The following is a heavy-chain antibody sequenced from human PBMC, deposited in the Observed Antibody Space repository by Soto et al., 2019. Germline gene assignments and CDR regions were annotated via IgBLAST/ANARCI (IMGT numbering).Heavy chain of an antibody. CDR1: GFTFSDYY. CDR3: AGRYDCSGGSCYNWFDP. J-gene: IGHJ5*02. CDR2: ISSSGSTI. V-gene: IGHV3-11*01. Sequence: PGGSLRLSCAASGFTFSDYYMSWIRQAPGKGLEWVSYISSSGSTIYYADSVKGRFTISRDSAKNSLYLQMNSLRAEDTAVYYCAGRYDCSGGSCYNWFDPWGQGTLVTVSS. D-gene: IGHD2-15*01.